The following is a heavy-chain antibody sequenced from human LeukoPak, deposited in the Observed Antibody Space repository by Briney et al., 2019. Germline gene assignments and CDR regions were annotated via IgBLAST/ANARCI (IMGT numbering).Heavy chain of an antibody. Sequence: PSETLSLTCTVSGGSISVSYWSWIRQPPGKGLEWIGYIYYSGTTNYNPSLKSRVTISVDTSKNQFSLKLSSVTAADTAVHYCARLPTDSSSDHYWGQGTLVTVSS. D-gene: IGHD6-6*01. CDR2: IYYSGTT. V-gene: IGHV4-59*08. J-gene: IGHJ4*02. CDR3: ARLPTDSSSDHY. CDR1: GGSISVSY.